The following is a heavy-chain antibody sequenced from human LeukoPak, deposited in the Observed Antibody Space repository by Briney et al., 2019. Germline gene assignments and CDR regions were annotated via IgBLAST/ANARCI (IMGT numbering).Heavy chain of an antibody. CDR3: ARVAGYYYYYMDV. Sequence: ASVKVSCKASGGTFDSYTLSWVRQAPGQGLEWMGGIIPIFGTANYAQKFQGRVTITADKSTSTAYMELSSLRSEDTAVYYCARVAGYYYYYMDVWGKGTTVTVSS. V-gene: IGHV1-69*06. CDR2: IIPIFGTA. CDR1: GGTFDSYT. J-gene: IGHJ6*03.